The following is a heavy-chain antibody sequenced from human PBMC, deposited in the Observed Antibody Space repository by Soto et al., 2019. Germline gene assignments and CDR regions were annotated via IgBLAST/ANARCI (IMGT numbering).Heavy chain of an antibody. D-gene: IGHD6-19*01. Sequence: QVQLVESGGGVVQPGRSLRLSCAASGFTFSSYAMHWVRQAPGKGLEWVAVISYDGSNKYYADSVKGRFTISRDNSKNTLYLQMNSLRAEDTAVYYCARVLQWLAFGDAFDIWGQGTMVTVSS. J-gene: IGHJ3*02. CDR2: ISYDGSNK. V-gene: IGHV3-30-3*01. CDR1: GFTFSSYA. CDR3: ARVLQWLAFGDAFDI.